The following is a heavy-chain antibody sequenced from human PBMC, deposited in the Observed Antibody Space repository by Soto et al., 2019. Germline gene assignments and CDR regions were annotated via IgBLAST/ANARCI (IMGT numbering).Heavy chain of an antibody. CDR2: IYYSGST. V-gene: IGHV4-39*01. J-gene: IGHJ6*03. D-gene: IGHD2-2*01. CDR1: GGSISSSSYY. Sequence: SETLSLTCTVSGGSISSSSYYWGWIRQPPGKGLEWIGSIYYSGSTYYNPSLKSRVTISVDTSKNQFSLKLSSVTAADTAVYYCARGIVVVPAAMSVDYYYVDVWGKGTTVTVSS. CDR3: ARGIVVVPAAMSVDYYYVDV.